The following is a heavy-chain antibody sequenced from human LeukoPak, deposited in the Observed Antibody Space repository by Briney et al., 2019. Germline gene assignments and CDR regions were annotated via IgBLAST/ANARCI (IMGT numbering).Heavy chain of an antibody. CDR1: GFTFSNAW. V-gene: IGHV3-15*01. J-gene: IGHJ4*02. Sequence: PGGSLRLSCAASGFTFSNAWMSWVRQAPGKGLEWVGRIKSKTDGGTTDYAAPVKGRFTISRDNSKNTLYLQMNSLRAEDTAVYYCARDAARGSYYYFREFDYWGQGTLVTVSS. CDR2: IKSKTDGGTT. CDR3: ARDAARGSYYYFREFDY. D-gene: IGHD1-26*01.